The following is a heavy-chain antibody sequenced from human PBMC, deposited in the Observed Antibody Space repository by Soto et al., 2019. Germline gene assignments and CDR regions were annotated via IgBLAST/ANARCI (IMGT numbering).Heavy chain of an antibody. CDR3: ARGDSTGSPTGWFDP. CDR2: IIPIFGTA. D-gene: IGHD6-19*01. CDR1: GGTFSSYA. Sequence: SVKVSCKASGGTFSSYAISWVRQAPGQGLEWMGGIIPIFGTAKYAQKFQGRVTLTTDTSTTTTYMDLRSLTSDDTAVYFCARGDSTGSPTGWFDPWGQGTLVTVSS. J-gene: IGHJ5*02. V-gene: IGHV1-69*05.